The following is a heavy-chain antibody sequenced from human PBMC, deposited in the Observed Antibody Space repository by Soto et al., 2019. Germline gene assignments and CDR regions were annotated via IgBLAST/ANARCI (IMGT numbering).Heavy chain of an antibody. CDR2: IYYSGST. D-gene: IGHD3-9*01. CDR1: GGSISSYY. J-gene: IGHJ6*02. CDR3: ARGYYDILTGYYGSRYGMDV. Sequence: QVQLQESGPGLVKPSETLSLTCTVSGGSISSYYWSWIRQPPGKGLEWIGYIYYSGSTNYNPSLKSRVTIAVDTSKTQFSLKLSSVTAADTAVYYCARGYYDILTGYYGSRYGMDVWGQGTTVTVSS. V-gene: IGHV4-59*01.